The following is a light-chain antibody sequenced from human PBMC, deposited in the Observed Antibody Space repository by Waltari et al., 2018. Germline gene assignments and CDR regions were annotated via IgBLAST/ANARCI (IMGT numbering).Light chain of an antibody. V-gene: IGKV1-5*03. CDR1: QNITNW. Sequence: DIQMTKSPPTLSASVGDRVTITCRASQNITNWLAWYQQKPGKAPKLLMYKASTLESGVPSRFSGSGSGTEFSLTISSLQPDDFATYYCQQYNRYPYTFGQGTKVEIK. J-gene: IGKJ2*01. CDR3: QQYNRYPYT. CDR2: KAS.